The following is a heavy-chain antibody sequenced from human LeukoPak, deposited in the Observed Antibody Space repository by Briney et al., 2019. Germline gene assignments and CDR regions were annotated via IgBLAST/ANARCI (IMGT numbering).Heavy chain of an antibody. J-gene: IGHJ5*02. D-gene: IGHD2-2*01. CDR3: ARGVGYCSSTSCYWWFDP. CDR2: INSDGSST. Sequence: GGSLSLSCAPSGFTFSTYWMHWVRQAPGKGLVWVSRINSDGSSTSYADSVKGRFTISRDNAKNTLYLQMNSLRAEDTAVYYCARGVGYCSSTSCYWWFDPWGQGTLVTVSS. V-gene: IGHV3-74*01. CDR1: GFTFSTYW.